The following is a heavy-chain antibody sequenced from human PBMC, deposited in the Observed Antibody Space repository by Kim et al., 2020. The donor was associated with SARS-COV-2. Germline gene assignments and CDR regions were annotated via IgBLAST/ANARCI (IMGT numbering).Heavy chain of an antibody. D-gene: IGHD3-10*01. V-gene: IGHV3-48*02. CDR3: ARSGSGYFDP. J-gene: IGHJ5*02. CDR2: I. Sequence: IHYADSVKGRFTIAKDNAKNSLCLQMNSLRDEDTAVYYCARSGSGYFDPWGQGTLVTVSS.